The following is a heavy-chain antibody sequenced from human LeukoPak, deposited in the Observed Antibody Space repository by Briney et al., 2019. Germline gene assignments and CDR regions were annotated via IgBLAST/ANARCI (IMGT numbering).Heavy chain of an antibody. CDR2: TYYRSKWYS. J-gene: IGHJ4*02. CDR3: ARMVGLVSDY. D-gene: IGHD3-10*01. Sequence: SQTLSLTCAISGDSVSSNSAAWNWIRQSPSRGLEWLGRTYYRSKWYSYYAASVKSRITINPDTSKNLFSLQLKSVTPEDTAVYYCARMVGLVSDYWGQGTLVTVSS. V-gene: IGHV6-1*01. CDR1: GDSVSSNSAA.